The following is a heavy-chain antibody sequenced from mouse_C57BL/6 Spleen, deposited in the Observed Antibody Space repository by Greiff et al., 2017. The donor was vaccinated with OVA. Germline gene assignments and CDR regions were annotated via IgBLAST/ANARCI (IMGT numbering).Heavy chain of an antibody. CDR2: IHPGSGST. CDR3: ARSHDGYYLYYFDY. CDR1: GYTFTSYW. D-gene: IGHD2-3*01. J-gene: IGHJ2*01. V-gene: IGHV1-55*01. Sequence: VKLMESGAELVKPGASVKMSCKASGYTFTSYWITWVKQRPGQGLEWIGDIHPGSGSTNYNEKFKSKATLTVDTSSSTAYMQLSSLTSEDSAVYYCARSHDGYYLYYFDYWGQGTTLTVSS.